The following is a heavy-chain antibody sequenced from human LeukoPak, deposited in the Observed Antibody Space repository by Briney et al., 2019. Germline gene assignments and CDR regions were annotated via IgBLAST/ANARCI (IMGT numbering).Heavy chain of an antibody. D-gene: IGHD1-1*01. J-gene: IGHJ6*03. CDR1: GFTFVDYA. V-gene: IGHV3-20*04. CDR3: ARGDDSYYYYMDV. CDR2: INWNGGST. Sequence: PGGSLRLSCAASGFTFVDYAMSWVRQAPGKGLEWVSGINWNGGSTGYADSVKGRFTISRDNAKNSLYLQMNSLRAEDTALYYCARGDDSYYYYMDVWGKGTTVTVSS.